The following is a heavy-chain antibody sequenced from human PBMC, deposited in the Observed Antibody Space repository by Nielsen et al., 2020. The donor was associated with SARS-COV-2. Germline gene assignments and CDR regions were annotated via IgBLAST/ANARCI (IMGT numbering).Heavy chain of an antibody. Sequence: WLRQPPGKGLEWIGYIYYSGSTNYNPSLKSRVTISVDTSKNQFSLKLSSVTAADTAVYYCARVGGYYDILTGYYKGSLDYWGQGTLVTVSS. J-gene: IGHJ4*02. CDR2: IYYSGST. V-gene: IGHV4-59*12. D-gene: IGHD3-9*01. CDR3: ARVGGYYDILTGYYKGSLDY.